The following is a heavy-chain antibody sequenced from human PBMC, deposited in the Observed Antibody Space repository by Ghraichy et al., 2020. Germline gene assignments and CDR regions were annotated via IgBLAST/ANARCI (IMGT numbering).Heavy chain of an antibody. Sequence: SETLSLTCAVYGGSFSGYYWSWIRQPPGKGLEWIGEINHSGSTNYNPSLKSRVTISVDTSKNQFSLKLSSVTAADTAVYYCARTPGYYYYYYYMDVWGKGTTVTVSS. D-gene: IGHD5-12*01. CDR1: GGSFSGYY. CDR2: INHSGST. J-gene: IGHJ6*03. V-gene: IGHV4-34*01. CDR3: ARTPGYYYYYYYMDV.